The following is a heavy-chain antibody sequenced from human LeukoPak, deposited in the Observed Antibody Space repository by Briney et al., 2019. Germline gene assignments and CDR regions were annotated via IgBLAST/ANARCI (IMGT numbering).Heavy chain of an antibody. D-gene: IGHD3-10*01. Sequence: GGSLRLYCAASGFTFDDYAMHWVRQAPGKGLEWVSGISWNSGSIGYADSVKGRFTISRDNAKNSLYLQMNSLRAEDTALYYCAKDIRRFGDYYFDYWGQGTLVTVSS. V-gene: IGHV3-9*01. CDR1: GFTFDDYA. CDR2: ISWNSGSI. J-gene: IGHJ4*02. CDR3: AKDIRRFGDYYFDY.